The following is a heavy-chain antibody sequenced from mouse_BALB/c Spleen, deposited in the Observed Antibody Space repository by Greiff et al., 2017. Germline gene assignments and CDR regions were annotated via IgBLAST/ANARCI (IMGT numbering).Heavy chain of an antibody. CDR2: ISSGGSYT. D-gene: IGHD2-4*01. Sequence: EVMLVESGGDLVKPGGSLKLSCAASGFTFSSYGMSWVRQTPDKRLEWVATISSGGSYTYYPDSVKGRFTISRDNAKNTLYLQMSSLKSEDTAMYYCARQGSTMITDYAMDYWGQGTSVTVSS. CDR3: ARQGSTMITDYAMDY. CDR1: GFTFSSYG. J-gene: IGHJ4*01. V-gene: IGHV5-6*02.